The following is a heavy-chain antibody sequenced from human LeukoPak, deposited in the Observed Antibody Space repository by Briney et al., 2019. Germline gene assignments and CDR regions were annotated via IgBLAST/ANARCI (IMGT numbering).Heavy chain of an antibody. D-gene: IGHD3-10*01. V-gene: IGHV3-23*01. CDR1: AFTFGNYA. J-gene: IGHJ4*02. CDR2: PSGSGAST. CDR3: AQGAERSGSYYLDY. Sequence: GGSLRLSCAASAFTFGNYAMNWVRQAPGKGLEWVSGPSGSGASTYYADSVKGRFTISRYNSKSTLYLQMNRLRAGATAVYYCAQGAERSGSYYLDYWGQGTLVTVSS.